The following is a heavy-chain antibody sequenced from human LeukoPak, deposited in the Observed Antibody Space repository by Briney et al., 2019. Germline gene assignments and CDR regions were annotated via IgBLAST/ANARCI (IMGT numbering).Heavy chain of an antibody. J-gene: IGHJ5*02. D-gene: IGHD3-10*01. CDR1: GGSFSGYY. V-gene: IGHV4-34*01. CDR2: INHSGST. Sequence: SETLSLTCAVYGGSFSGYYWSWIRQPPGKGLEWIGEINHSGSTNYNPSFKSRVTISVDTSKNQFSLKLSSVTAADTAVYYCATIYGSGSRARFDPWGQGTLVTVSS. CDR3: ATIYGSGSRARFDP.